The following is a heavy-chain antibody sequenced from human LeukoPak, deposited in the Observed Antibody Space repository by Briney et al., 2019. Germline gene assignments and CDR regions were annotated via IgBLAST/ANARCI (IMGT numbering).Heavy chain of an antibody. CDR2: ISSSGSTI. Sequence: GGSLRLSCAASGFTFSDYYMSWIRQAPGKGLEWVSYISSSGSTIYYADSVKGRFTISRDNAKNSLYLQMNSLRAEDTAVYYCARDSGYCSGGSCYSHDYFDYWGQGTLVTVSS. CDR3: ARDSGYCSGGSCYSHDYFDY. CDR1: GFTFSDYY. D-gene: IGHD2-15*01. V-gene: IGHV3-11*01. J-gene: IGHJ4*02.